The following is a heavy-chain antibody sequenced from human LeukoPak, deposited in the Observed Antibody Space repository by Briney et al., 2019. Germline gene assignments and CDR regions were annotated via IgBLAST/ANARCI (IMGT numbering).Heavy chain of an antibody. J-gene: IGHJ4*02. Sequence: TGGFLRLSCAASGFTVSSNYMSWVRQAPGKGLEWVSVIYSGGSTYYADSVKGRFTISRDNSKNTLYLQMNSLRAEGTAVYYCARAREFGELFYWGQGTLVTVSS. D-gene: IGHD3-10*01. V-gene: IGHV3-53*01. CDR3: ARAREFGELFY. CDR2: IYSGGST. CDR1: GFTVSSNY.